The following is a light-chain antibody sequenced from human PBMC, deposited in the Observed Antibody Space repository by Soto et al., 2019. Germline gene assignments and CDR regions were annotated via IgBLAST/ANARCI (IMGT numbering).Light chain of an antibody. Sequence: DIHMTQSPSTLSASVGDRVTITCRASQNINSWLAWYQQKPGKAPKLLIYEASSLEKGVPARFGGSGSGTEFTLTISSLQPDDVATYYCLLDFRYFWAFGQGTKVDIK. CDR1: QNINSW. V-gene: IGKV1-5*03. J-gene: IGKJ1*01. CDR3: LLDFRYFWA. CDR2: EAS.